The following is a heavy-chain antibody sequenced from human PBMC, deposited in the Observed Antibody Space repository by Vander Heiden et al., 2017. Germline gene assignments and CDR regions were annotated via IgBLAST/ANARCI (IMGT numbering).Heavy chain of an antibody. D-gene: IGHD5-12*01. Sequence: EVWLVESGGVLVMPGGSLRRSCGASGFTFSIAWMNGVSQGRGKGLEWVGRIKSKTDGRTTDYAAPVKGRFTISRDDAKPTLSLQMNSLKTEDAAVYYCTTGLRDYYYYGMDVWGQGTTVTVSS. CDR3: TTGLRDYYYYGMDV. V-gene: IGHV3-15*07. CDR1: GFTFSIAW. J-gene: IGHJ6*02. CDR2: IKSKTDGRTT.